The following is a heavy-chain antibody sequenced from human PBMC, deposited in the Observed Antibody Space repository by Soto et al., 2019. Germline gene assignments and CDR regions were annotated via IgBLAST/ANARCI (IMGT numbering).Heavy chain of an antibody. V-gene: IGHV4-30-2*01. J-gene: IGHJ3*02. D-gene: IGHD6-13*01. CDR2: IYHSGST. CDR3: ARAVAAAGTITSAFEI. Sequence: SETLSLTCAVSGGSISSGGYSWSWIRQPPVKGLEWIGYIYHSGSTYYNPSLKSRVTISVDRSKNQFCLKLSSVTAADTAVYYCARAVAAAGTITSAFEIWGQGTMVTVSS. CDR1: GGSISSGGYS.